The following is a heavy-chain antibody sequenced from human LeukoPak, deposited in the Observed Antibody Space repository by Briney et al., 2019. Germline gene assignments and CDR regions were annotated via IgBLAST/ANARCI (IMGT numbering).Heavy chain of an antibody. CDR2: INPNSGGT. CDR3: ARVVDTAMVTMVD. D-gene: IGHD5-18*01. V-gene: IGHV1-2*06. J-gene: IGHJ4*02. CDR1: GYTFTGYY. Sequence: ASVKVSCKASGYTFTGYYMHWVRQAPRQGLEWMGRINPNSGGTNYAQKFQGRVTMTRDTSISTAYMEPSRLRSDDTAVCYCARVVDTAMVTMVDWGQGTLVTVSS.